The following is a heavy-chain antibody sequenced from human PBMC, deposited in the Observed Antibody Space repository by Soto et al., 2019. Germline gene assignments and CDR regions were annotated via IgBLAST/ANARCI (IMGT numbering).Heavy chain of an antibody. CDR2: IIPIFGTA. CDR3: ARASIGIQPRISYYFDY. V-gene: IGHV1-69*06. D-gene: IGHD5-18*01. Sequence: SVKVSCEASGGTFSSYAISWVRQAPVQGLEWMGGIIPIFGTANYAQKFQGRVTITADKSTSTAYMELSSLRSEDTAVYYCARASIGIQPRISYYFDYWGQGTLVTVS. J-gene: IGHJ4*02. CDR1: GGTFSSYA.